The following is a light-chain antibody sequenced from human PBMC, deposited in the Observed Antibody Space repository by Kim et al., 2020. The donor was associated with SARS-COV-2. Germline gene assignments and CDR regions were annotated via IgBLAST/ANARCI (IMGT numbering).Light chain of an antibody. J-gene: IGLJ2*01. CDR2: GYN. Sequence: QRVTISCSGSFSNVGRNTVNWYQQLPGTAPKLLIFGYNQRPSGVPDRFSGSKSGTSASLAISGLQSEDEADYYCAAWDDNLNGVGFGGGTQLTVL. V-gene: IGLV1-44*01. CDR3: AAWDDNLNGVG. CDR1: FSNVGRNT.